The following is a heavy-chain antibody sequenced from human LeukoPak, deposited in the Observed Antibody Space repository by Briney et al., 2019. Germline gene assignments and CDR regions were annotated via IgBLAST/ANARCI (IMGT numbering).Heavy chain of an antibody. CDR2: ISGSGGTT. J-gene: IGHJ6*03. CDR1: GFTFNNYA. D-gene: IGHD3-10*01. Sequence: PGGALRLSCAASGFTFNNYAMNWVRQAPGMGLEWVSSISGSGGTTYYADSVKGRFTISRDNSKNTLYLQMNSLRAEDTAVYYCAKAGSGYYYYGSGSYYKDYYYMDVWGKGTTVTVSS. CDR3: AKAGSGYYYYGSGSYYKDYYYMDV. V-gene: IGHV3-23*01.